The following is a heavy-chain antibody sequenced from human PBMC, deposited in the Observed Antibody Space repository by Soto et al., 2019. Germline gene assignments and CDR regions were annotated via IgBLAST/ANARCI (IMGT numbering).Heavy chain of an antibody. Sequence: PSDTLSLTCTVSGRSISSGGYYWSWIRQHPGKGLEWIGYIYYSGSTYYNPSLKSRVTISVDTPKNQFSLKLSSVTAADTAVYYCARKTGGKTIRFDPWGQGTLVTVSS. V-gene: IGHV4-31*03. D-gene: IGHD1-1*01. CDR2: IYYSGST. J-gene: IGHJ5*02. CDR1: GRSISSGGYY. CDR3: ARKTGGKTIRFDP.